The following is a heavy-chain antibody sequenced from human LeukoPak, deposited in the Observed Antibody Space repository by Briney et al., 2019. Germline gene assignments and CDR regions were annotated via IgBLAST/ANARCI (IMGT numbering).Heavy chain of an antibody. J-gene: IGHJ4*02. V-gene: IGHV3-74*01. CDR1: GFSFSTYW. D-gene: IGHD1-26*01. Sequence: PGGSLRLSCAASGFSFSTYWMHWVRQAPGRGLVWVSRINTDGSSISYADSVKGRFIVSRDNAKNTLHLQLDSLRVEDTAIYYXXXXXSGTYRIDYWGQGTLVTVSS. CDR3: XXXXSGTYRIDY. CDR2: INTDGSSI.